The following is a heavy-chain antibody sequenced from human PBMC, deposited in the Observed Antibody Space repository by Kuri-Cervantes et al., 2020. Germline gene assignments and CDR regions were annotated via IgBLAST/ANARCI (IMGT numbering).Heavy chain of an antibody. D-gene: IGHD5-24*01. Sequence: GGSLRLSCAASGFTFSSYAMSWVRQAPGKGLEWVANINQDGSETYYVDSLKGRFTISRDNAKNSLYLQMNSLRAEDTAVYYCARDLSRDGYNYEGDYWGQGTLVTVSS. J-gene: IGHJ4*02. CDR3: ARDLSRDGYNYEGDY. CDR1: GFTFSSYA. V-gene: IGHV3-7*01. CDR2: INQDGSET.